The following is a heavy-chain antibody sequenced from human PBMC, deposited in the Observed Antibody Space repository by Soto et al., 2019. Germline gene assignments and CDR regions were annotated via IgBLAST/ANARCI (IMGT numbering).Heavy chain of an antibody. CDR3: ARDRAKSAIFGVGSVDAFDI. J-gene: IGHJ3*02. CDR1: GGTFSSYA. CDR2: IIPIFGTA. D-gene: IGHD3-3*01. Sequence: QVQLVQSGAEVQKPGSSVKVSCKASGGTFSSYAISWVRQAPGQGLEWMGGIIPIFGTANYAQKFQGRVTITADESTSTAYMELSSLRSEDTAVYYCARDRAKSAIFGVGSVDAFDIWGQGTMVTVSS. V-gene: IGHV1-69*01.